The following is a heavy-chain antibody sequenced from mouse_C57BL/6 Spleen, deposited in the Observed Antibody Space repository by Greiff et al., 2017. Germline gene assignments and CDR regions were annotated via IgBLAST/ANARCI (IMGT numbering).Heavy chain of an antibody. CDR1: GYSITSGYY. J-gene: IGHJ1*03. CDR2: ISYDGSN. V-gene: IGHV3-6*01. Sequence: ESGPGLVKPSQSLSLTCSVTGYSITSGYYWNWIRQFPGNKLEWMGYISYDGSNNYNPSLKNRISITRDTSKNQFFLKLNSVTTEDTATYYCARDLMVTTVVATSPHWYFDVWGTGTTVTVSS. D-gene: IGHD1-1*01. CDR3: ARDLMVTTVVATSPHWYFDV.